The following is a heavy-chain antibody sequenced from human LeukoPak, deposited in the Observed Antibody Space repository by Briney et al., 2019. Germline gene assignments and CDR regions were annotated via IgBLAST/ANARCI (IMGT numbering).Heavy chain of an antibody. V-gene: IGHV6-1*01. CDR1: GDRVSSNSAA. J-gene: IGHJ4*02. Sequence: SQTLSLTCAISGDRVSSNSAAWNWIRQSPSRGREWLGRTYYRSKWYNDYAVSVKSRITINPDTSKNQFSLQLNSVTPEDTAVYYCARDLDYGDHWGFDYWGQGTLVTVSS. CDR3: ARDLDYGDHWGFDY. D-gene: IGHD4-17*01. CDR2: TYYRSKWYN.